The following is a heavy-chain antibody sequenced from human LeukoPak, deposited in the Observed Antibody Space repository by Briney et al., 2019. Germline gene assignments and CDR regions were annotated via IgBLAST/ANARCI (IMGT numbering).Heavy chain of an antibody. Sequence: SQTLSLTCAVSGGSISSGGYSWGWIRQPPGRGLEWIVYIYHSGSTYDNPALKSRVTITVYRAKNQFSLKLSSVTAADTAVYYCARPYYYGSGSYAFDIWGQGTMVTVSS. D-gene: IGHD3-10*01. J-gene: IGHJ3*02. V-gene: IGHV4-30-2*01. CDR1: GGSISSGGYS. CDR2: IYHSGST. CDR3: ARPYYYGSGSYAFDI.